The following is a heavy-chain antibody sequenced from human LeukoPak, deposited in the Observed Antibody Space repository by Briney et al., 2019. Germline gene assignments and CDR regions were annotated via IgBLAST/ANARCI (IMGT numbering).Heavy chain of an antibody. CDR1: GFTFSNYA. D-gene: IGHD3-22*01. V-gene: IGHV3-23*01. CDR2: ISGSGDNT. CDR3: AKDRYRSGYCLFDC. Sequence: GGSLRLSCAASGFTFSNYAMAWVRQAPGKGLDWVSTISGSGDNTYFADSVKGRFTISRDNSKNTLSLQMNSLRAEDTAVYYRAKDRYRSGYCLFDCWGQGTLVTVSS. J-gene: IGHJ4*02.